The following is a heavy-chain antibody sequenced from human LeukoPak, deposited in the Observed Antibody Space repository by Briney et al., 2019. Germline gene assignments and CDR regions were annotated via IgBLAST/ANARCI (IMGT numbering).Heavy chain of an antibody. V-gene: IGHV4-34*01. CDR2: INHSGST. D-gene: IGHD6-6*01. CDR3: ARSRSSSDLDY. Sequence: SETLSLTCAVYGGSFSGYYWSWIRQPPGKGLEWIGEINHSGSTNYNPSLKSRVTISVDTSKNQFSLKLSSVTAADTAVYYCARSRSSSDLDYWGQGTLVTVSS. J-gene: IGHJ4*02. CDR1: GGSFSGYY.